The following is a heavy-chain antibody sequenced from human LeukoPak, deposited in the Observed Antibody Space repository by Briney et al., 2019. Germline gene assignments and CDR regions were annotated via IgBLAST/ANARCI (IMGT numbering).Heavy chain of an antibody. D-gene: IGHD2-2*01. Sequence: SETLPLTCTVSGGSISRYYWSWIRQPPGEGLEWIGYIFYSGSTYYNPSLKSRVTISVDTSKNQFSLKLSSVTAADTAVYYCAREVDYYYYGMDVWGQGTTVTVSS. V-gene: IGHV4-59*12. CDR1: GGSISRYY. CDR3: AREVDYYYYGMDV. J-gene: IGHJ6*02. CDR2: IFYSGST.